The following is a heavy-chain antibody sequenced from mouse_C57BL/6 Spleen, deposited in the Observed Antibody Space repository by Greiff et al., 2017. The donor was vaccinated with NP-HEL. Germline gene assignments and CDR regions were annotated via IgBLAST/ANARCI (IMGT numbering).Heavy chain of an antibody. CDR2: INPNNGGT. Sequence: VQLKQSGPELVKPGASVKIPCKASGYTFTDYNMDWVKQSHGKSLEWIGDINPNNGGTIYNQKFKGKATLTVDKSSSTAYMELRSLTSEDTAVYYCASRGYYYGSSYRYFDVWGTGTTVTVSS. D-gene: IGHD1-1*01. V-gene: IGHV1-18*01. CDR3: ASRGYYYGSSYRYFDV. CDR1: GYTFTDYN. J-gene: IGHJ1*03.